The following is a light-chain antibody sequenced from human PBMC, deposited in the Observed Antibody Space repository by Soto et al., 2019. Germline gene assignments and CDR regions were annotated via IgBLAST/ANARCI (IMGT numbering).Light chain of an antibody. CDR2: DAS. CDR1: RPIGSH. CDR3: QQYNSYWT. J-gene: IGKJ1*01. V-gene: IGKV1-5*01. Sequence: DFQMTQSPSSLSASVGDRVTITCQARRPIGSHLNWYQQKPGKAPKLLIYDASSLESGVPSRFSGRGSGTEFTLTIRSLQPDDFATDYCQQYNSYWTFGQGTKVDIK.